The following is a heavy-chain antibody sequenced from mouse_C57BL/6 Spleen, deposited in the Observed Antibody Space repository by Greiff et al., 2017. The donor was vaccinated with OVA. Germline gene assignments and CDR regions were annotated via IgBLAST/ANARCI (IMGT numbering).Heavy chain of an antibody. CDR3: TREEAIVTFDY. D-gene: IGHD2-5*01. CDR2: IDPETGGT. V-gene: IGHV1-15*01. Sequence: QVQLQQSGAELVRPGASVTLSCKASGYTFTDYEMHWVKQTPVHGLEWTGAIDPETGGTAYNQKFKGKAILTADKSSSTAYMELRSLTSEDSAVYYCTREEAIVTFDYWGQGTTLTVSS. J-gene: IGHJ2*01. CDR1: GYTFTDYE.